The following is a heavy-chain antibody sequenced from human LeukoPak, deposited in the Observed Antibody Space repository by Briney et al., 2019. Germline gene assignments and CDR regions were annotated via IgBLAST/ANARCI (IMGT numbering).Heavy chain of an antibody. V-gene: IGHV4-61*02. D-gene: IGHD1-1*01. CDR2: IYTSAST. Sequence: SQTLSLTCAVSVGSISSVSYYCSCVRQPAGNGLEWIGRIYTSASTNYNPSLKSRVTISADTSKTEFSLKLRSVTAADTAVYYCARPTHDDGRAFDIWGQGTMVTVSS. CDR3: ARPTHDDGRAFDI. J-gene: IGHJ3*02. CDR1: VGSISSVSYY.